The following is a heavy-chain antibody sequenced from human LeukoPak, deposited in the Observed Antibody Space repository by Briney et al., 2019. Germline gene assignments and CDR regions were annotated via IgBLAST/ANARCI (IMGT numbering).Heavy chain of an antibody. J-gene: IGHJ6*03. CDR2: IKQDGSEK. V-gene: IGHV3-7*01. CDR3: ARLSIWFGVRIYGYYYMDV. Sequence: GGSLRLSCAASGFTFSSYWMSWVRQAPGKGLEWVANIKQDGSEKYYVDSVKGRFTISRDNAKNSLYLQMNSLRAEDTAVYYCARLSIWFGVRIYGYYYMDVWGKGTTVTISS. D-gene: IGHD3-10*01. CDR1: GFTFSSYW.